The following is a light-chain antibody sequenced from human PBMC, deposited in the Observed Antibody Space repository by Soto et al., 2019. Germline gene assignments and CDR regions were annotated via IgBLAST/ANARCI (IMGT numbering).Light chain of an antibody. V-gene: IGKV3-11*01. CDR1: QSVSSY. CDR2: DAS. Sequence: HSAVPLSFSAGEVSTLSCMASQSVSSYLAWYQQKPGQPPRLLIYDASKRATGIPARFSGSGSGTDFTLTISSLEAEDFAVYYCHQRSNWLDTVGQGTRLEI. J-gene: IGKJ5*01. CDR3: HQRSNWLDT.